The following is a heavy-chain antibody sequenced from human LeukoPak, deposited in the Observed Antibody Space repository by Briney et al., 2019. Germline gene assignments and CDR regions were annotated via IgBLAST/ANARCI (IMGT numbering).Heavy chain of an antibody. CDR3: ASAFYGSGSYSFDY. V-gene: IGHV4-59*01. J-gene: IGHJ4*02. CDR2: IYYSGST. CDR1: GGSISSYY. Sequence: PSETLSLTCTVSGGSISSYYWSWIRQPPGKGLEWIGYIYYSGSTNYNPSLKSRVTISVDTSKNQFSLKLSPVTAADTAVYYCASAFYGSGSYSFDYWGQGTLVTVSS. D-gene: IGHD3-10*01.